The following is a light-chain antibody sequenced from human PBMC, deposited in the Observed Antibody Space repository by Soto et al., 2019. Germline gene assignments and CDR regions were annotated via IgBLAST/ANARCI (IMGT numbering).Light chain of an antibody. CDR2: EVS. J-gene: IGLJ1*01. CDR1: SSDVGGYDY. V-gene: IGLV2-14*01. CDR3: SSHTSSSALYV. Sequence: QSVLTQPRSVSGSPGQSVTISCTGTSSDVGGYDYVSWYQQHPGKAPKLMIYEVSKRPSGVSNRFSGSKSGNTASLTISGLQAEDEADYYCSSHTSSSALYVFGTGTQLTVL.